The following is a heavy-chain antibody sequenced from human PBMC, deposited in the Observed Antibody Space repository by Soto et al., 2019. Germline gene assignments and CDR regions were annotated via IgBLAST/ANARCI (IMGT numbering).Heavy chain of an antibody. D-gene: IGHD3-10*01. CDR3: AREPYGSGSYYNLGFDP. V-gene: IGHV1-2*04. CDR1: GGTFSSYA. J-gene: IGHJ5*02. Sequence: ASVKVSCKASGGTFSSYAISWVRQAPGQGLEWMGWINPNSGGTNYAQKFQGWVTMTRDTSISTAYMELSRLRSDDTAVYYCAREPYGSGSYYNLGFDPWGQGTLVTVSS. CDR2: INPNSGGT.